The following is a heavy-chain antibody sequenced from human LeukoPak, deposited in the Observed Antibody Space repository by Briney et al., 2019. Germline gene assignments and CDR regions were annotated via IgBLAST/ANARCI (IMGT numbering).Heavy chain of an antibody. V-gene: IGHV3-7*01. D-gene: IGHD3-16*01. CDR2: IKQDGGEQ. Sequence: GGSLTLSCAASGFTFSTYWMSWVRQAPGKGLEWVANIKQDGGEQSYLDSVRRRFAISRDNAKNSLYLQMNSLRPEDTAVYYCARANYFLGSPMFHWGQGTLVTVSS. CDR3: ARANYFLGSPMFH. J-gene: IGHJ4*02. CDR1: GFTFSTYW.